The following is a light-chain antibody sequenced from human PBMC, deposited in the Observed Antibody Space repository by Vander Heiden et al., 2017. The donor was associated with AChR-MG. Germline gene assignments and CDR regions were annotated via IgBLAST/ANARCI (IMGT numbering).Light chain of an antibody. V-gene: IGKV3-15*01. J-gene: IGKJ1*01. CDR1: QSISSL. CDR2: GAS. Sequence: EIVMTQSPATLSVSPGERATLSCRASQSISSLLAWYQQTPGQAPRLLINGASTRATSVPARFSGSGSGTEFTLTISSLQSEDFAVYSCQQYNNWPRTFGQGTKVEIK. CDR3: QQYNNWPRT.